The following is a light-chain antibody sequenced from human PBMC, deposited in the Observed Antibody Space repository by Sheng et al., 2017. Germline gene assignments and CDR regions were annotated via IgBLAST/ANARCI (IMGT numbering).Light chain of an antibody. CDR2: DVY. Sequence: IVLTQSPAILSLSPGDRATLSCRASESVSNYLAWYQQRPGQAPRLLIFDVYNRPSGIPPRFSGSGSGTDFTLSISSLEPEDFAVYYCQLRTRWPPAFTFGPGTTLEI. CDR3: QLRTRWPPAFT. CDR1: ESVSNY. V-gene: IGKV3-11*01. J-gene: IGKJ2*01.